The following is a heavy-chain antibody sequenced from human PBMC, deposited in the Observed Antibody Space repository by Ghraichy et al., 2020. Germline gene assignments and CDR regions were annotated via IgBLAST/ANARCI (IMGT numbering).Heavy chain of an antibody. CDR3: ARDDDTSSHYSQFVH. Sequence: GGSLRLSCGVSGFTLNHYGIHWVRQAPGRGLEWVAVTWAGGRQSYYADSVKGRLTISRDNSKNTVYLEINSLRVEDTAIYYCARDDDTSSHYSQFVHWGQGTLVTVSS. CDR2: TWAGGRQS. D-gene: IGHD3-16*02. J-gene: IGHJ4*02. CDR1: GFTLNHYG. V-gene: IGHV3-33*01.